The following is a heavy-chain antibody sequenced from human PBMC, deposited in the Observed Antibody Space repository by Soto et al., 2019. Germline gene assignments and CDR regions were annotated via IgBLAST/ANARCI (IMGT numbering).Heavy chain of an antibody. J-gene: IGHJ4*02. V-gene: IGHV4-31*03. CDR2: IYYSGST. D-gene: IGHD6-19*01. Sequence: SETLSLTCTVSGGSISSGGYYWSWIRQHPGKGLEWIGYIYYSGSTYYNPSLKSRVTISVDTSKNQFSLKLSSVTAADTAVYYCARTSSGWTPTIYYFDYWGQGTLVTVSS. CDR3: ARTSSGWTPTIYYFDY. CDR1: GGSISSGGYY.